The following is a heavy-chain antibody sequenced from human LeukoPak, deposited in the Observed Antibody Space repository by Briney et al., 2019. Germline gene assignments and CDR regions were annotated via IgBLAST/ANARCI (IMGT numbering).Heavy chain of an antibody. CDR2: IWYDGSNK. D-gene: IGHD6-25*01. CDR1: GFTFSSYA. CDR3: ARDPYSSGRGYYGMDV. Sequence: GGSLRLSCAASGFTFSSYAMSWVRQAPGKGLEWVAVIWYDGSNKYYADSVKGRFTISRDNSKNTLYLQMNSLRAEDTAVYSCARDPYSSGRGYYGMDVWGKGTTVTVSS. V-gene: IGHV3-33*08. J-gene: IGHJ6*04.